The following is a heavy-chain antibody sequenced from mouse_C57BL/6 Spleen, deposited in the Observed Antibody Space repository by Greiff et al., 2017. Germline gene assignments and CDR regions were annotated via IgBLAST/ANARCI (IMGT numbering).Heavy chain of an antibody. J-gene: IGHJ1*03. D-gene: IGHD2-5*01. V-gene: IGHV5-17*01. CDR1: GFTFSDYG. CDR3: ARAYYSNGGYFDV. CDR2: ISRGSSTI. Sequence: EVKLVESGGGLVKPGGSLKLSCAASGFTFSDYGMHWVRQAPEQGLEWVAYISRGSSTIYYADTVKGRFTISRDNAKNTLFLQMTSLRSEDTAMYYCARAYYSNGGYFDVWGTGTTVTVSS.